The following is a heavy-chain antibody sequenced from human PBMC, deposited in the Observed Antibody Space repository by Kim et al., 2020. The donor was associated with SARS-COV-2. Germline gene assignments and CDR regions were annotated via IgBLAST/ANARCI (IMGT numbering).Heavy chain of an antibody. CDR3: ARQSSSGWYRGAWFDP. D-gene: IGHD6-19*01. J-gene: IGHJ5*02. V-gene: IGHV4-39*01. Sequence: SLRRRVTISIDTSKNHFSLKLSSVTAADTAVYYCARQSSSGWYRGAWFDPWGQGTLVTVSS.